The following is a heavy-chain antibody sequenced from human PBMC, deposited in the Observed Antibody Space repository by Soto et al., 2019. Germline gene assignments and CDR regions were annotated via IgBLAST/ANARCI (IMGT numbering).Heavy chain of an antibody. J-gene: IGHJ5*02. CDR3: AHRGYGNYPRDNWFDP. CDR1: GFSLTTAGAG. V-gene: IGHV2-5*01. D-gene: IGHD4-17*01. Sequence: QITLKESGPTLVKPTQNLTLTCTFSGFSLTTAGAGVAWIRQPPGKALEWLALIYWNDDTRYSPSLKSRLTITKDTSKNQVVLTMTNMDPVDASTYYCAHRGYGNYPRDNWFDPWGQGILVIVSS. CDR2: IYWNDDT.